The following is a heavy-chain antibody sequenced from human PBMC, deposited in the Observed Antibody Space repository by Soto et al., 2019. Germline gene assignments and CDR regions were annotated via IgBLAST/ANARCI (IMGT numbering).Heavy chain of an antibody. Sequence: PGGSLRLSCAASGFTFSNYVMTWVRQAPGKGLEWVSAIRGNGDPTYTYYADSVRGRFTISRDNSQNTLYLHMSSLRAEDTALYYCAKGRDYGGNYRDYWGQGTLVTVSS. CDR1: GFTFSNYV. J-gene: IGHJ4*02. V-gene: IGHV3-23*01. D-gene: IGHD2-21*02. CDR3: AKGRDYGGNYRDY. CDR2: IRGNGDPTYT.